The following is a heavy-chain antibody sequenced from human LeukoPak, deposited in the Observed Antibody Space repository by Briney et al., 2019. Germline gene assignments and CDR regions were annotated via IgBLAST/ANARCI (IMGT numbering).Heavy chain of an antibody. V-gene: IGHV4-30-4*01. CDR3: ARVGGYYYGSGSPAMYNWFDP. CDR1: GGSISSGDYY. D-gene: IGHD3-10*01. Sequence: PSETLSLTCTVSGGSISSGDYYWSWIRQPPGKGLEWIGYIYYSGSTYYNPSLKSRVTISVDTSKNQFSLKLSSVTAADTAVYYCARVGGYYYGSGSPAMYNWFDPWGQGTLVTASS. CDR2: IYYSGST. J-gene: IGHJ5*02.